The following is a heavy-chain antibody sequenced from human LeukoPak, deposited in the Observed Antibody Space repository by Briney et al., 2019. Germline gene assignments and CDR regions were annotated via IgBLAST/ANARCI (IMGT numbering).Heavy chain of an antibody. D-gene: IGHD4-17*01. CDR1: GFTFSSHE. CDR2: ISSSGSTI. CDR3: ARDYGDYYYYYMDV. Sequence: GGSLRLSCAASGFTFSSHEMNWVRQAPGKGLEWVSYISSSGSTIYYADSVKGRFTISRDNAKNSLYLQMNSLRAEDTAAYYCARDYGDYYYYYMDVWGKGTTVTVSS. V-gene: IGHV3-48*03. J-gene: IGHJ6*03.